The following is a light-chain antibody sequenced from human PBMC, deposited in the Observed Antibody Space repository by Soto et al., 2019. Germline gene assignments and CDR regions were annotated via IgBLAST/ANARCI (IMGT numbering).Light chain of an antibody. V-gene: IGKV1D-13*01. Sequence: AIQLTQSPSSLSASVGDRVTISCRASQGISSTLAWYQQKPGQAPQLLIYDASSLESGVPSRFSGSGSGTDFTLTISSVQPEDVATYYCQQFNNYPLAFGGGTKVEIK. CDR1: QGISST. CDR3: QQFNNYPLA. J-gene: IGKJ4*01. CDR2: DAS.